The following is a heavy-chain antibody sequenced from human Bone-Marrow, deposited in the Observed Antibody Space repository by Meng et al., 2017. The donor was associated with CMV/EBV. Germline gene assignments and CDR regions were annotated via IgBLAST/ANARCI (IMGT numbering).Heavy chain of an antibody. CDR1: GFTFDDYG. V-gene: IGHV3-20*04. CDR2: INWNGGST. CDR3: ARAILRSGATVTLGGAFDI. D-gene: IGHD4-17*01. Sequence: GESLKISCAASGFTFDDYGMSWVRQAPGKGLEWVSGINWNGGSTGCADSVKGRFTISRDNAKNSLYLQMNSLRAEDTALYYCARAILRSGATVTLGGAFDIWGQGTIVTVSS. J-gene: IGHJ3*02.